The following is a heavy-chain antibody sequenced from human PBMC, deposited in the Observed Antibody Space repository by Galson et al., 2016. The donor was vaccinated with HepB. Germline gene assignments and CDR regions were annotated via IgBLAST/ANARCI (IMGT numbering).Heavy chain of an antibody. D-gene: IGHD1-26*01. CDR3: ARDLAGAFDY. Sequence: SLRLSCAASGSTFSNFWMHWVRQAPGKGLVWVSRINEDGSTTSYADSVKGRFTISRDNAQNTLFLQMNSLRAEDTGVDYCARDLAGAFDYWSQGTLVTVSS. CDR1: GSTFSNFW. J-gene: IGHJ4*02. V-gene: IGHV3-74*01. CDR2: INEDGSTT.